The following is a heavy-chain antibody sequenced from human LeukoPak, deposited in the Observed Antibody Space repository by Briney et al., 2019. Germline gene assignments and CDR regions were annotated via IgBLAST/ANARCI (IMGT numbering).Heavy chain of an antibody. D-gene: IGHD6-19*01. CDR3: ARCSDSSGWYEGAFDI. J-gene: IGHJ3*02. Sequence: GGSLRLSCAASGFTFSSHAMSWVRQAPGKGLEWVSGISSSGGSTYYADSVQGRFTISRDNSKNMLYVQMNSLRAEDTAVYYCARCSDSSGWYEGAFDIWGQGTMVTVSS. CDR2: ISSSGGST. V-gene: IGHV3-23*01. CDR1: GFTFSSHA.